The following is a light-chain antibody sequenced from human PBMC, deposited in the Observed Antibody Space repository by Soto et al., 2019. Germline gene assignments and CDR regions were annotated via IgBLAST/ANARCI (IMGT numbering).Light chain of an antibody. CDR1: QSVNAN. CDR3: QQYNTWLWT. V-gene: IGKV3-15*01. Sequence: EVVMTQSPATLSVSPGERATLSCRASQSVNANLAWYQQKPGQAPRLLIHGASTRATGIPARFSGSGFGTEFILTVSSRQSEDFAVYYCQQYNTWLWTFGQGTKVEIK. CDR2: GAS. J-gene: IGKJ1*01.